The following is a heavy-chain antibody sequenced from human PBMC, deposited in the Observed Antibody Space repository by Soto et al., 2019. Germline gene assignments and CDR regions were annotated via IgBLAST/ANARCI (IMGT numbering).Heavy chain of an antibody. V-gene: IGHV3-30*18. CDR2: ISYDGSNK. J-gene: IGHJ4*03. CDR1: GFTFSSYG. CDR3: AKNWQYSAGYFVGDY. Sequence: GGSLRLSCAASGFTFSSYGMHWVRQAPGKGLEWVAVISYDGSNKYYADSVKVRFTISRDNSKNTLYLQMNSLRAEDTAVYYCAKNWQYSAGYFVGDYWGHGTLITVSS. D-gene: IGHD3-22*01.